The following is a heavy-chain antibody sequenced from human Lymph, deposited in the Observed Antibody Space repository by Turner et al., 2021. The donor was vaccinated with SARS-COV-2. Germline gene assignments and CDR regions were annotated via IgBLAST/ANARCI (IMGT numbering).Heavy chain of an antibody. D-gene: IGHD3-3*01. CDR3: ARDWRAGNY. CDR2: ISSDGVST. Sequence: EVQLVESGGGLVQPGGSLRLSCAASGFTFSSYAMHWVRQAPGKGLEYVSAISSDGVSTYYANSVKGRFTISRDNSKNTLYLQMGSLRAEDMAVDYCARDWRAGNYWGQGTLVTVSS. J-gene: IGHJ4*02. V-gene: IGHV3-64*01. CDR1: GFTFSSYA.